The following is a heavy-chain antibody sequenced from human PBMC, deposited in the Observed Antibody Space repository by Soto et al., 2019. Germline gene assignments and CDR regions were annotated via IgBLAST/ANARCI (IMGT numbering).Heavy chain of an antibody. CDR1: GFTFSSYA. V-gene: IGHV3-30-3*01. J-gene: IGHJ5*02. Sequence: QVQLVESGGGVVQPGRSLRLSCAASGFTFSSYAMHWVRQAPGKGLEWVAVISYDGSNKYYADSVKGRFTISRDNSKNKMYLQMNSMRAEDTAVYYCARDRYTESGYDREYNWFDPWGQGNLVTVSS. D-gene: IGHD5-12*01. CDR3: ARDRYTESGYDREYNWFDP. CDR2: ISYDGSNK.